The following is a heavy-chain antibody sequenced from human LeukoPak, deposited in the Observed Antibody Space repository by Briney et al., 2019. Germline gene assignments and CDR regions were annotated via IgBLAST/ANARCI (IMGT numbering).Heavy chain of an antibody. J-gene: IGHJ6*03. CDR3: ARDRAGYNWGYYYYMDV. CDR2: IYTSGST. Sequence: PSETLSLTCTVSGGSISSGSYYWSWIRQPAGKGLEWIGRIYTSGSTNYNPSLKSRVTIPVDTSKNQFSLKLSSVTAADTAVYYCARDRAGYNWGYYYYMDVWGKGTTVTVSS. CDR1: GGSISSGSYY. D-gene: IGHD5-24*01. V-gene: IGHV4-61*02.